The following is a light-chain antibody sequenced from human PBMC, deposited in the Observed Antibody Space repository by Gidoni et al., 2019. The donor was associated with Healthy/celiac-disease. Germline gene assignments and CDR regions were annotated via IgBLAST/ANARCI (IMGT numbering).Light chain of an antibody. Sequence: DIQMTQPPSSLSASVGDRVTITCQASQDISKYLNWYQQKPGKAPKLLIYDASNLETGVPSRFSGSGSGTDFTFTISSLQPEDIATYYCQQYDNLPLTFGGGTKVEIK. V-gene: IGKV1-33*01. CDR3: QQYDNLPLT. CDR1: QDISKY. J-gene: IGKJ4*01. CDR2: DAS.